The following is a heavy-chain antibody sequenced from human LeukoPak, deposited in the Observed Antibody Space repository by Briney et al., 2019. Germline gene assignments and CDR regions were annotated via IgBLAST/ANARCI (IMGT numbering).Heavy chain of an antibody. V-gene: IGHV4-34*01. CDR3: ARAQDIVVVPAAVFYYYGMDV. CDR2: INHSGST. J-gene: IGHJ6*02. D-gene: IGHD2-2*01. Sequence: PSETLSLTCAVYGGSFSGYYWSWIRQPPGKGLEWIGEINHSGSTNYNPSLKSRVTISVDTSKNQFSLKLSSVTAADTAVYYCARAQDIVVVPAAVFYYYGMDVWGQGTTVTVSS. CDR1: GGSFSGYY.